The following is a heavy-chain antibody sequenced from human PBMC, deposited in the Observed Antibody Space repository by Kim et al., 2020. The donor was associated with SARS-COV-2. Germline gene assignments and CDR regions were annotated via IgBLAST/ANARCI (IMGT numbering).Heavy chain of an antibody. CDR1: GVVFSDSP. CDR3: ARQTSSCHDY. CDR2: IRRRSESYAT. Sequence: GGSLRLSCAASGVVFSDSPMHWVRQAPGKGLEWVGHIRRRSESYATAYAASVTGRFTISRDDSENMVYLQMNNLKTEDTAMYYCARQTSSCHDYWGQGTRVTVAS. V-gene: IGHV3-73*01. D-gene: IGHD2-15*01. J-gene: IGHJ4*02.